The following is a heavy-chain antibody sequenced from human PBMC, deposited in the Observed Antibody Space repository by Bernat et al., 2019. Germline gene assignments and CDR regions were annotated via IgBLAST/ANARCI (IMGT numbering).Heavy chain of an antibody. CDR1: GFTFSSYG. CDR3: AKVHVVKSGAFDY. J-gene: IGHJ4*02. Sequence: QVQLVESGGGVVQPGRSLRLSCAASGFTFSSYGMHWVRQAPGKGLEWVAVISYGGINKYYSDSVQRRFTISTDNSKNTLYLLMNSLRDEDTAVYYCAKVHVVKSGAFDYWGQGTLVTVSS. D-gene: IGHD1-1*01. V-gene: IGHV3-30*18. CDR2: ISYGGINK.